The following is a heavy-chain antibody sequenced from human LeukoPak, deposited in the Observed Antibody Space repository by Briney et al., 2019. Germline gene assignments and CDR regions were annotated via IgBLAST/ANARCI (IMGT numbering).Heavy chain of an antibody. D-gene: IGHD3-3*01. CDR1: GYTFTSYG. Sequence: DSVKVSCKASGYTFTSYGISWVRQAPGQGLEWMGWISAYNGNTNYAQKLQGRVTMTTDTSTSTAYMELRSLRSDDTAVYYCARDTTYYDFWSGYYKSNWFDPWGQGTLVTVSS. CDR2: ISAYNGNT. CDR3: ARDTTYYDFWSGYYKSNWFDP. J-gene: IGHJ5*02. V-gene: IGHV1-18*01.